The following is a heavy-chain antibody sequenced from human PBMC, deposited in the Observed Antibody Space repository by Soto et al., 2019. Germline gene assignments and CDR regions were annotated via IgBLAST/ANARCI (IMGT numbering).Heavy chain of an antibody. D-gene: IGHD5-18*01. V-gene: IGHV1-18*01. J-gene: IGHJ4*02. CDR3: ARDTVIGSVVDTAMVTSDVDY. CDR2: ISAYNGNT. CDR1: GYTFTSYG. Sequence: ASVKVSCKASGYTFTSYGISWVRQAPGQGLEWMGWISAYNGNTNYAQKLQGRVTMTTDTSTSTAYMELRSLRSDDTAVYYCARDTVIGSVVDTAMVTSDVDYWGQGTLVTVSS.